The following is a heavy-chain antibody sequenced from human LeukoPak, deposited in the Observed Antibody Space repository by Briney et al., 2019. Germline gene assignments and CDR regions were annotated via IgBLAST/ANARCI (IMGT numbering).Heavy chain of an antibody. V-gene: IGHV5-51*01. CDR3: ARQPGYYGSGSYSDY. J-gene: IGHJ4*02. Sequence: PGESLKISCKGSGYSFTSYWIGWVRQMPGKGLEWMGIIYPGDSDTRYSPSFQGRVTISADKSISTAYLQWSSLKASDTAMYYCARQPGYYGSGSYSDYWGQGTLVAVSS. CDR1: GYSFTSYW. CDR2: IYPGDSDT. D-gene: IGHD3-10*01.